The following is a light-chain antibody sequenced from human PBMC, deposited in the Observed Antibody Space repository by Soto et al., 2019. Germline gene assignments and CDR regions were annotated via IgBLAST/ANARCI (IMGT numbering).Light chain of an antibody. CDR1: SSNIGDNP. V-gene: IGLV1-44*01. Sequence: QSVLTQPPSASGTPGQRITISCSGSSSNIGDNPVTWYQQLPGAAPKLLIYINDQRPSGVPDRFSGSKSDTSASLAISGLQPEDEADYYCAAWDDSLNALFGTGPKATVL. CDR3: AAWDDSLNAL. J-gene: IGLJ1*01. CDR2: IND.